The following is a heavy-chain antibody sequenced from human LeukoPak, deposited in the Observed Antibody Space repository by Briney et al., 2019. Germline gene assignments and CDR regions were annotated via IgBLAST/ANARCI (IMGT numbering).Heavy chain of an antibody. Sequence: SETLSLACTVSGGSISSSSYYWGWIRQHPGKGLEWIGYIYYSGSTYYNPSLKSRVTISVDTSKNQFSLKLSSVTAADTAVYYCARADWDIVATGPFDYWGQGTLVTVSS. CDR1: GGSISSSSYY. CDR3: ARADWDIVATGPFDY. CDR2: IYYSGST. J-gene: IGHJ4*02. V-gene: IGHV4-31*03. D-gene: IGHD5-12*01.